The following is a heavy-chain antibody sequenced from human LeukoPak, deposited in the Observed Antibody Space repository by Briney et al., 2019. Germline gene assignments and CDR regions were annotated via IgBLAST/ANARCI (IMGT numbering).Heavy chain of an antibody. J-gene: IGHJ4*02. Sequence: GGSLRLSCAASGFIFSNFAMSWVRQAPGKGLEWVSSISGGGSTRYYADSVKGRFTISRDNSKNTVFLQMNSLRADDTAVYYCANEDYTGRCHQCRGGLDQWGQGPLVTVSS. CDR3: ANEDYTGRCHQCRGGLDQ. D-gene: IGHD1-26*01. CDR2: ISGGGSTR. CDR1: GFIFSNFA. V-gene: IGHV3-23*01.